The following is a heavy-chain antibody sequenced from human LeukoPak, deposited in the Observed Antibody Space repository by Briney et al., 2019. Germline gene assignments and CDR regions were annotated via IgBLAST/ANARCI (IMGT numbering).Heavy chain of an antibody. D-gene: IGHD3-3*01. CDR1: GFTFSSYA. J-gene: IGHJ4*02. CDR2: ISYDGSNK. Sequence: GGSLRLSCVASGFTFSSYAMHWVRQAPGKGLEWVAVISYDGSNKYDADSVKSRFTISRDNSKNTLYLQMNSLRAEDTAVYYCARDREADFWSGYSTIDYWGQGTLVTVSS. CDR3: ARDREADFWSGYSTIDY. V-gene: IGHV3-30-3*01.